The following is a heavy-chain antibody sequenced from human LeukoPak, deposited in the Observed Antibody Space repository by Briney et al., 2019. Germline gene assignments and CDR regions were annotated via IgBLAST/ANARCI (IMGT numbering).Heavy chain of an antibody. CDR1: GGSISSGSYY. CDR2: IYTSGST. D-gene: IGHD4-11*01. J-gene: IGHJ6*02. V-gene: IGHV4-61*02. CDR3: AIVRISNYVQSIFGMDV. Sequence: PSQTLSLTCTVSGGSISSGSYYWSWIRQPAGKGLEWIGRIYTSGSTNYNPSLKSRVTISVDTSKNQFSLKLSSVTAADTAVYYCAIVRISNYVQSIFGMDVWLQGTRVTV.